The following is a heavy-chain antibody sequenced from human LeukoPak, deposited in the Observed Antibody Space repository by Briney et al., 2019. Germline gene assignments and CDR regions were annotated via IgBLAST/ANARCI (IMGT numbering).Heavy chain of an antibody. CDR1: GYTFTSYY. Sequence: ASVKVSCKASGYTFTSYYMHWVRQAPGQGLEWMGIINPSGGSTSYAQKFQGRVTMTRDTSTSTVYMELRSLRSDDAAVYYCARLGAARRDDYNPKSPFDYWGQGTLVTVSS. D-gene: IGHD5-24*01. CDR2: INPSGGST. CDR3: ARLGAARRDDYNPKSPFDY. J-gene: IGHJ4*02. V-gene: IGHV1-46*01.